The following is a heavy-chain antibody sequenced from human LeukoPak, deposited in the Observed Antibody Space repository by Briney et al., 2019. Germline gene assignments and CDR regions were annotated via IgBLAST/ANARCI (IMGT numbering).Heavy chain of an antibody. CDR1: GGSISSSSYY. CDR2: IYYSGST. D-gene: IGHD6-13*01. CDR3: ARAPIAANYYYYDMEV. Sequence: SATLSLTCTVSGGSISSSSYYWGWIRQPPGRGLEWVGSIYYSGSTYYNPSLKSRVTTSVDTSKNQFSLKLSAVTAADTAVYYCARAPIAANYYYYDMEVWGKGTTVTAAS. J-gene: IGHJ6*03. V-gene: IGHV4-39*07.